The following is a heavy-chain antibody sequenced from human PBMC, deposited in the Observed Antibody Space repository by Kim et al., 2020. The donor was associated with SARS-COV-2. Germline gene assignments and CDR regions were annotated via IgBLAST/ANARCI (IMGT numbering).Heavy chain of an antibody. J-gene: IGHJ4*02. CDR2: ISSSGSTI. D-gene: IGHD3-3*01. CDR1: GFTFSSYE. Sequence: GGSLRLSCAASGFTFSSYEMNWVRQAPGKGLEWVSYISSSGSTIYYADSVKGRFTISRDNAKSSLYLQMNSLRAEDTAVYYCARDEAGGDFWSGYRYWGQGTLVTVSS. CDR3: ARDEAGGDFWSGYRY. V-gene: IGHV3-48*03.